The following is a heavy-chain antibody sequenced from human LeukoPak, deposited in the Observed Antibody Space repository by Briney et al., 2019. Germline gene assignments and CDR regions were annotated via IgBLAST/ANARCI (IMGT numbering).Heavy chain of an antibody. D-gene: IGHD2-21*02. V-gene: IGHV3-74*01. CDR2: INTDGSST. CDR3: AKDDDGIVVVTAMDY. J-gene: IGHJ4*02. Sequence: PGGSLRLSCAASGFTFSNYWMHWVRQAPGKGLVWVSRINTDGSSTSYVDSVKGRFTISRDNAKNTLYLQMNSLRAEDTAVYYCAKDDDGIVVVTAMDYWGPGTLVTVSS. CDR1: GFTFSNYW.